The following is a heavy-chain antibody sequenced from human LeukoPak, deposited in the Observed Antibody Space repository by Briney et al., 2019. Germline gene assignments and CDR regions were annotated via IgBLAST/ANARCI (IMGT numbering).Heavy chain of an antibody. V-gene: IGHV3-11*04. CDR2: ISSSGSTI. CDR3: ASNSQGDYGDLGDYYRDV. D-gene: IGHD4-17*01. J-gene: IGHJ6*03. Sequence: GGSLRLSCGASGFTFSDYYMSWIRQAPGKGLEWVSYISSSGSTIYYADSVKGRFTISRDNAKNSLYLQMNSLRAEDTAVYYCASNSQGDYGDLGDYYRDVWGRGTTVTVSS. CDR1: GFTFSDYY.